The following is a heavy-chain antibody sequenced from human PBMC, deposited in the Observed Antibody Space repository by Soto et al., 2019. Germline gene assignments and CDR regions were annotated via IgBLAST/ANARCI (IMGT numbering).Heavy chain of an antibody. CDR2: IIPRFGTK. CDR3: ARGRGLYNSGRSQLDS. J-gene: IGHJ4*02. D-gene: IGHD1-1*01. CDR1: GDSFSKYT. V-gene: IGHV1-69*13. Sequence: SVKVSCKASGDSFSKYTVNWVRQAPRQGLEWMGGIIPRFGTKNYAPTLRDRVTITADESMNTVYMELSSLRSEDTALYYCARGRGLYNSGRSQLDSWGQGTLVTVSS.